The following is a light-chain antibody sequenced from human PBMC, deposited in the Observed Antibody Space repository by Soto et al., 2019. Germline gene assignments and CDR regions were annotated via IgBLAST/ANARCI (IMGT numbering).Light chain of an antibody. J-gene: IGKJ4*01. CDR2: SVS. Sequence: EIVMTQSPVTLSVSPGETATLSCRASNSVTTNLAWYQQKPGQAPRLLIYSVSTRATGIPDRFSGSGSGTEFTLTICSLQSEDSAVYYCQQYNNWPPLTFGGGTKVEIK. V-gene: IGKV3-15*01. CDR1: NSVTTN. CDR3: QQYNNWPPLT.